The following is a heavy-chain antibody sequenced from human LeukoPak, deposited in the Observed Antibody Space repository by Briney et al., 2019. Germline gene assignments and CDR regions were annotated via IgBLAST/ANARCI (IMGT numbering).Heavy chain of an antibody. CDR3: ARAPGLYYYDSSGFSYYFDY. J-gene: IGHJ4*02. Sequence: SETLSLTCAVYGGSFSGYYWSWIRQPPGKGLEWIGEINHSGSTNYNPSLKSRVTISVDTSKNQFSLKLSSVTAADTAVYYCARAPGLYYYDSSGFSYYFDYWGQGTLVPVSS. CDR1: GGSFSGYY. D-gene: IGHD3-22*01. V-gene: IGHV4-34*01. CDR2: INHSGST.